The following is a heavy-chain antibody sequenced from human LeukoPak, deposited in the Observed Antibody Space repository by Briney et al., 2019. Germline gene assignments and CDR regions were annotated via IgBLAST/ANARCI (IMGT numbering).Heavy chain of an antibody. D-gene: IGHD3-10*01. Sequence: SETLSLTCTVSGGSISSGGYYWSWIRQHPGKGLEWIGYIYYSGGTYYNPSLKSRVTISVDTSKNQFSLKLNSVTAADTAVYYCARDHSYYFGSQTSTLDVWDQGTAVTVSS. J-gene: IGHJ6*02. CDR1: GGSISSGGYY. V-gene: IGHV4-31*03. CDR3: ARDHSYYFGSQTSTLDV. CDR2: IYYSGGT.